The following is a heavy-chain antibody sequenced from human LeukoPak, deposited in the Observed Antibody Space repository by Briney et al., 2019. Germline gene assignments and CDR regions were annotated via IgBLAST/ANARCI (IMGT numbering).Heavy chain of an antibody. CDR3: ARGTIVVVTAASHFDY. V-gene: IGHV1-46*01. CDR2: INPSGGST. CDR1: GYTFTSYY. D-gene: IGHD2-21*02. J-gene: IGHJ4*02. Sequence: ASVKVSCKASGYTFTSYYIHWVRQAPGQGLEWMGIINPSGGSTTYTQKFRGRVTMTRDTSTSTVYMELSSLRSEDTAVYYCARGTIVVVTAASHFDYWGQGTLVTVSS.